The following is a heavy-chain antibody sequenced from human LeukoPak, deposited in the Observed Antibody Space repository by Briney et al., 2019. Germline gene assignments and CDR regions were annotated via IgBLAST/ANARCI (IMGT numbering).Heavy chain of an antibody. CDR3: ARKYPDHWFDP. CDR2: VFYLGNT. Sequence: PSETLSLTCTVSGGSVSSGSYYWSWIRQPPGKGLEWIGYVFYLGNTYYTPSLKSRVTISVDTSKNQFSLKLSSVTAADTAVYYCARKYPDHWFDPWGQGTLVTVSS. V-gene: IGHV4-30-4*08. D-gene: IGHD6-6*01. J-gene: IGHJ5*02. CDR1: GGSVSSGSYY.